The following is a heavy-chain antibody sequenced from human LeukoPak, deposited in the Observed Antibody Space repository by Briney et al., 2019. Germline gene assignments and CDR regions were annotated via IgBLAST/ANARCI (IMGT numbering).Heavy chain of an antibody. Sequence: PGGSLRLSCAVSGLTFSSYWMSWVRQAPGKGLEWVANIKQDGSERSYVDSVKGRFTISRDNAKNSLYLQMNSLRAEDTAVYYCVRDKVDYYDSSGYYWIYWGQGTLVTVSS. V-gene: IGHV3-7*01. J-gene: IGHJ4*02. CDR3: VRDKVDYYDSSGYYWIY. CDR2: IKQDGSER. D-gene: IGHD3-22*01. CDR1: GLTFSSYW.